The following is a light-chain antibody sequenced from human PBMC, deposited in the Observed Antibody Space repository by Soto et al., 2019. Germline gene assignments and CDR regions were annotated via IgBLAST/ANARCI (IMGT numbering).Light chain of an antibody. CDR2: GAS. CDR3: QQYGSLPQI. V-gene: IGKV3-20*01. J-gene: IGKJ5*01. Sequence: EVVLSQSLCTMSLPQGESATLSCGASKGISNNYLAWYQQKPGQAPRVLIFGASSRATGIPDRFSGSGSGTDFTLTISRLEPEDFAVYYCQQYGSLPQIFGQGTRLEIK. CDR1: KGISNNY.